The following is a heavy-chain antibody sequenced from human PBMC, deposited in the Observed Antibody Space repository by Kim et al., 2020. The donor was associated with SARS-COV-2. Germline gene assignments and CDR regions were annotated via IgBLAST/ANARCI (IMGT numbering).Heavy chain of an antibody. D-gene: IGHD3-3*01. V-gene: IGHV4-59*01. J-gene: IGHJ6*03. Sequence: SETLSLTCTVSGGSISSYYWSWIRQAPGKGLVWIGYIYFTGTTNYNPSLNSQVIISVDTSKKQFSLKMTSVTAADSAVYYCARGKAGVGYYSSDYYYYMEVWGQGTTVIVSS. CDR2: IYFTGTT. CDR3: ARGKAGVGYYSSDYYYYMEV. CDR1: GGSISSYY.